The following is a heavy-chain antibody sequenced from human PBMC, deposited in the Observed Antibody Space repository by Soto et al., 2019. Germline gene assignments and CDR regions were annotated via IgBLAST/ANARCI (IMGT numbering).Heavy chain of an antibody. Sequence: QLQLQESGPGLVKPSETLSLTCTVSGGSISSSSYSWGWIRQPPGKGLEGIGSIYYSGSTYYNPSLKSRVTISVDTSKNQFSLKLSSVTAADTAVYYCARHEFGYSSGWYGGTLDYWGQGTLVTVSS. D-gene: IGHD6-19*01. CDR1: GGSISSSSYS. V-gene: IGHV4-39*01. CDR3: ARHEFGYSSGWYGGTLDY. CDR2: IYYSGST. J-gene: IGHJ4*02.